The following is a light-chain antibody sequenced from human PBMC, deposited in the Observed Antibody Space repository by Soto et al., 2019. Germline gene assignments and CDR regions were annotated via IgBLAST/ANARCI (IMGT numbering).Light chain of an antibody. CDR2: TSG. CDR1: QRITTY. CDR3: QQTYSTPYT. J-gene: IGKJ2*01. V-gene: IGKV1-39*01. Sequence: IHMTQSPSSLSASVGDRVTITCRASQRITTYLNWYQQKPGEAPKLLISTSGTLQRGVPSRFSGRRSGTDFTLTITSLQPADFATYFCQQTYSTPYTLVQGTKLEIK.